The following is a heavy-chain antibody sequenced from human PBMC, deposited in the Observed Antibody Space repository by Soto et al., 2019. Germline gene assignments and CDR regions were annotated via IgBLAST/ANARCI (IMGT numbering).Heavy chain of an antibody. CDR1: GFTFSSYS. CDR3: ARGDLRGSGYKGMDV. CDR2: ISSSSSTI. Sequence: GGSLRLSCAASGFTFSSYSMNWVRQAPGKGLEWVSYISSSSSTIYYADSVKGRFTISRDNAKNSLYLQMNSLRDEDTAVYYCARGDLRGSGYKGMDVWGQGTTVTVSS. D-gene: IGHD5-12*01. J-gene: IGHJ6*02. V-gene: IGHV3-48*02.